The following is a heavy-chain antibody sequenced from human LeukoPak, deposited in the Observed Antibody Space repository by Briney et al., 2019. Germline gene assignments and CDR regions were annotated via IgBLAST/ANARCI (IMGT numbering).Heavy chain of an antibody. CDR3: ARLRPFFDY. CDR1: GGSFSGYY. V-gene: IGHV4-34*01. CDR2: INHSGST. J-gene: IGHJ4*02. D-gene: IGHD5-12*01. Sequence: SSETLSLTCAVYGGSFSGYYWSWIRQPPGKGLEWIGEINHSGSTNYNPSLKSRVTISVDTSKNQFSLKLSSVTAADTAVYYCARLRPFFDYWGQGTLVTVSS.